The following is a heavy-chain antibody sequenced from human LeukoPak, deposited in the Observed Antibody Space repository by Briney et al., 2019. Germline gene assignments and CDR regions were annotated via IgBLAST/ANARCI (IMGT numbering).Heavy chain of an antibody. CDR1: GYTFTSYY. D-gene: IGHD5-18*01. V-gene: IGHV1-46*01. Sequence: GASVKVSCKASGYTFTSYYMHWVRQAPGQGLEWVGIINPSGDPTTYAHKFQGRVTMTRNTSISTAYMELSSLRSEDTAVYYFARGSKGQLWPFGRYYMDVWGKGTTVTISS. J-gene: IGHJ6*03. CDR2: INPSGDPT. CDR3: ARGSKGQLWPFGRYYMDV.